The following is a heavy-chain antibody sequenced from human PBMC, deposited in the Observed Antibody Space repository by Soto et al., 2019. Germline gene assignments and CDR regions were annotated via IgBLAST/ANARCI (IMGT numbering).Heavy chain of an antibody. Sequence: QVQLQESGPGLVKPSQTLTLTCTVSGGSISSGSFYWSWIRQHPGKGLEWIGHISDSGSSYYNPSLESRVTISVDTSKNQFSLKLSAVTAADTAVYFCARTTFYDIFSAYYSHFDYWGQRTLVTVSS. J-gene: IGHJ4*02. CDR2: ISDSGSS. D-gene: IGHD3-9*01. V-gene: IGHV4-31*03. CDR1: GGSISSGSFY. CDR3: ARTTFYDIFSAYYSHFDY.